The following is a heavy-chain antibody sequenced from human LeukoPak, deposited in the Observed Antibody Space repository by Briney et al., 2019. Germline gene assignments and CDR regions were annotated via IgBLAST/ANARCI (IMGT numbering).Heavy chain of an antibody. CDR3: ATGGEMGIPQYPDY. CDR1: GFTFSSYS. D-gene: IGHD5-24*01. Sequence: GGSLRLACAASGFTFSSYSMNWVRQAPGKGLEWFSSISISSSYIYYADSVKGRFTVSRDNAKNSLYLQMNSLRAEDTAVYYCATGGEMGIPQYPDYWGQGTLVTVSS. J-gene: IGHJ4*02. CDR2: ISISSSYI. V-gene: IGHV3-21*01.